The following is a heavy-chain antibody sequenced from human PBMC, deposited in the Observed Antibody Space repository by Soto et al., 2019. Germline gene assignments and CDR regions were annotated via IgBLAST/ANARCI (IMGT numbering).Heavy chain of an antibody. J-gene: IGHJ6*02. Sequence: GGSLRLSCAASGITFSSYAMHWVRQAPGKGLVWVSRINSDGSSTSYADSVKGRFTISRDNAKNTLYLQMNSLRAEDTAVYYCARCGDSSSWYFSYYYYGMDVWGQGTTVTVSS. D-gene: IGHD6-13*01. CDR1: GITFSSYA. CDR2: INSDGSST. CDR3: ARCGDSSSWYFSYYYYGMDV. V-gene: IGHV3-74*01.